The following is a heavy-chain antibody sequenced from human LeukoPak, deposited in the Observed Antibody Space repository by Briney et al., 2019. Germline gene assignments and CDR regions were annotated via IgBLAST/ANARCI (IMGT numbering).Heavy chain of an antibody. J-gene: IGHJ4*02. D-gene: IGHD4-17*01. CDR2: ISSDGGNN. CDR1: GFTFSSHA. V-gene: IGHV3-30*04. Sequence: GRSLRLPCAASGFTFSSHAVHWVRQAPGKGLEWVAVISSDGGNNYSADSVKGRFTISRDNSKNTLYLQMNSLRGEDTAVYYCARKPDYGDYGDYWGQGTLVTVSS. CDR3: ARKPDYGDYGDY.